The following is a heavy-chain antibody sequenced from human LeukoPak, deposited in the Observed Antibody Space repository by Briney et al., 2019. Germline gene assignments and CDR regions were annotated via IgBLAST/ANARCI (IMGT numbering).Heavy chain of an antibody. J-gene: IGHJ4*02. Sequence: SETLSLTCTVSGGSMSPYHWGWIRQPPGEGLEWTGYIYYSGSTNYNPSLKSRVTMSVDTSKNQFSLKLSSVTAADTAVYYCARGTAVAATDYWGQGTLVTVSS. D-gene: IGHD6-19*01. V-gene: IGHV4-59*12. CDR1: GGSMSPYH. CDR2: IYYSGST. CDR3: ARGTAVAATDY.